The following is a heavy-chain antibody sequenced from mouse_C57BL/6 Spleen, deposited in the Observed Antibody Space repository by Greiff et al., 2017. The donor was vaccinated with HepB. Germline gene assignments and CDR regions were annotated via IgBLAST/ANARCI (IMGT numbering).Heavy chain of an antibody. CDR3: TPANYYVSSLFAY. V-gene: IGHV14-1*01. D-gene: IGHD1-1*01. CDR1: GFNIKDYY. J-gene: IGHJ3*01. CDR2: IDPEDGDT. Sequence: VHVKQSGAELVRPGASVKLSCTASGFNIKDYYMHWVKQRPEQGLEWIGRIDPEDGDTEYATKFQGKATMTADTSSNTAYLQRSSLTSEDTAVYYCTPANYYVSSLFAYWGQGTPVTVSA.